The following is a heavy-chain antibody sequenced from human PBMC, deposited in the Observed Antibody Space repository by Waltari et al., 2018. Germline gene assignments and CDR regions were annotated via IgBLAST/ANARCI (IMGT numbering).Heavy chain of an antibody. CDR2: IKQDGSEK. CDR1: GFTFSSYW. D-gene: IGHD6-19*01. CDR3: ARDLYRYSSGPGCFDY. V-gene: IGHV3-7*01. Sequence: EVQLVESGGGLVQPGGSLRLSCAASGFTFSSYWMSWVRQAPGKGLEWVANIKQDGSEKYYVDSVKGRFTISRDNAKNSLYLQMNSLRAEDTAVYYCARDLYRYSSGPGCFDYWGQGTLVTVSS. J-gene: IGHJ4*02.